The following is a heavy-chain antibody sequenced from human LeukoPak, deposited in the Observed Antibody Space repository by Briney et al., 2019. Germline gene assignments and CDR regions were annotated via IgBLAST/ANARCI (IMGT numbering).Heavy chain of an antibody. Sequence: SGGSLRLSCAVSGFTFNTYAMHWVRQAPGKGLVWVSRISPDGRTTAYADSVKGRFTVARDNAKITLFLQMNSLRPEDTSLYYCVGGTSADYWGQGTLVSVSS. CDR2: ISPDGRTT. CDR1: GFTFNTYA. D-gene: IGHD4-23*01. J-gene: IGHJ4*02. CDR3: VGGTSADY. V-gene: IGHV3-74*01.